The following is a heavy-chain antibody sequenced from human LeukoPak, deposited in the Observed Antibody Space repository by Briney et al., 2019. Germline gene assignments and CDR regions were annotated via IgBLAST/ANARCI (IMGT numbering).Heavy chain of an antibody. CDR2: INHSGST. J-gene: IGHJ6*03. Sequence: SETLSLTCTVYGGSFSGYYWSWIRQPPGKGLEWIGEINHSGSTNYNPSLKSRVTISVDTSKNQFSLKLSSVTAADTAVYYCARTTMVRGTYYMDVWGKGTTVTVSS. CDR1: GGSFSGYY. V-gene: IGHV4-34*01. D-gene: IGHD3-10*01. CDR3: ARTTMVRGTYYMDV.